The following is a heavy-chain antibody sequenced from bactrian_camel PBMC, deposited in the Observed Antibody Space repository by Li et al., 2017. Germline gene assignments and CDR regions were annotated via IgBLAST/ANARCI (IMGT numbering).Heavy chain of an antibody. Sequence: VESGGGSVQAGGSLRLACAASGYTYYSCYCLGWFRQAPGKEREGVAAIDSDRTTTYADSVKGRFTISQVDAKNVVYLQMDNVKLDDTAMFYCAPDSSPQMGCYWTRGTQVTVS. CDR3: APDSSPQMGCY. V-gene: IGHV3S53*01. D-gene: IGHD3*01. CDR2: IDSDRTT. J-gene: IGHJ4*01. CDR1: GYTYYSCYC.